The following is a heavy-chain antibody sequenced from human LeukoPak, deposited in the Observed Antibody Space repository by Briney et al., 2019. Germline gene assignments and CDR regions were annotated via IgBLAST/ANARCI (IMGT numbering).Heavy chain of an antibody. CDR2: IWNDGSDK. D-gene: IGHD4-11*01. V-gene: IGHV3-33*06. J-gene: IGHJ4*02. CDR1: GFTFSHYG. CDR3: AKDAQRGFDYSNSLEY. Sequence: PGRSLRLSCVASGFTFSHYGMHWVRQSPGKGLGWVAVIWNDGSDKYYADSVKGRFSISRDNSRKPVYLHMDTLRAADTALYYCAKDAQRGFDYSNSLEYWGQGTLVTVS.